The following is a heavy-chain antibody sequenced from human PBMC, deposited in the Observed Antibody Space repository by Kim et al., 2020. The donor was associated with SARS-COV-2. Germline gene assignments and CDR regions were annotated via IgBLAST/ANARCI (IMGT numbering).Heavy chain of an antibody. V-gene: IGHV4-39*01. CDR3: ARHTCPWLVQHSYFDY. Sequence: SETLSLTCTVSGGSISSSSYYWGWIRQPPGKGLEWIGSIYYSGSTYYNPSLKSRVTISVDTSKNQFSLKLSSVTAADTAVYYCARHTCPWLVQHSYFDYWGQGAPVTASS. CDR1: GGSISSSSYY. J-gene: IGHJ4*02. D-gene: IGHD6-19*01. CDR2: IYYSGST.